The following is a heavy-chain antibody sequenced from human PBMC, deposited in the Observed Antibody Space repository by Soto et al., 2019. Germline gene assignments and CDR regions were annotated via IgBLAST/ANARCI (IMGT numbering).Heavy chain of an antibody. Sequence: GGSLRLSCAASGFTFDDYAMHWVRQAPGKGLEWVSGISWNSDSIGYADSVKGRFTISRDNAKKSLYLQMNSLRAEDTAVYYCARDRYSYYDFWSGSLPYYYYGMDVWGQGTTVTVSS. CDR3: ARDRYSYYDFWSGSLPYYYYGMDV. J-gene: IGHJ6*02. CDR2: ISWNSDSI. D-gene: IGHD3-3*01. V-gene: IGHV3-9*01. CDR1: GFTFDDYA.